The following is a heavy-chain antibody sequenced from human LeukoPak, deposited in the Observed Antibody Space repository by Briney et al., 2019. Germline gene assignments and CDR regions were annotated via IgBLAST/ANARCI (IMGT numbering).Heavy chain of an antibody. CDR2: IYHSGST. CDR3: ARDRRSYGDYAAFDI. Sequence: PSGTLSLTCAVSGYSISSGCYWGWIRQPPGKGLEWIGSIYHSGSTYYNPSLKSRVTISVDTSKNQFSLKLSSVTAADTAVYYCARDRRSYGDYAAFDIWGQGTMVTVSS. J-gene: IGHJ3*02. D-gene: IGHD4-17*01. CDR1: GYSISSGCY. V-gene: IGHV4-38-2*02.